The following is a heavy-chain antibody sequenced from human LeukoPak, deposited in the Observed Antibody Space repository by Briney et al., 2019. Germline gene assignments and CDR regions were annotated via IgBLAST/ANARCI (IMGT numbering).Heavy chain of an antibody. J-gene: IGHJ5*02. CDR3: ARGGPSSKYYDA. V-gene: IGHV4-59*01. D-gene: IGHD4-11*01. CDR1: GASISSYY. Sequence: SETLSLTCTVSGASISSYYWSWIRQPPGKALESIGYIYNSGNTNYSPSLKSRVTISVDTSKNQFSLKMSSVTAADTAVYYCARGGPSSKYYDAWGQGTLVTVSP. CDR2: IYNSGNT.